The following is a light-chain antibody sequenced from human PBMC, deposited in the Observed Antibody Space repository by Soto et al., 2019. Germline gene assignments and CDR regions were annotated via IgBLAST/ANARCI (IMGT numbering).Light chain of an antibody. CDR2: DAS. CDR3: QQYNSYSWT. V-gene: IGKV1-5*01. CDR1: QSISSW. Sequence: DIQMTQSPSTLSASVGDRVTITCRASQSISSWLAWYQQKPGKAPKLLIDDASSLESGVPSRFSGSGSGTEFTLNISSLQPDDFATYYCQQYNSYSWTVGQGTKVESK. J-gene: IGKJ1*01.